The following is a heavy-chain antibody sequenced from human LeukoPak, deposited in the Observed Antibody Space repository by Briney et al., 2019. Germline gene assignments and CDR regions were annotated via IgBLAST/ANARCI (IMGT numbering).Heavy chain of an antibody. CDR3: ASGFNWNMLRTLVYYYYGMDV. CDR1: GGTFSSYA. CDR2: IIPIFGTA. Sequence: GASVKVSCKASGGTFSSYAISWVRQAPGQGLEWMGGIIPIFGTANYAQKFQGRVTITADESTSTAYMELSSLRSEDTAVYYCASGFNWNMLRTLVYYYYGMDVWGQGTTVAVSS. D-gene: IGHD1-1*01. J-gene: IGHJ6*02. V-gene: IGHV1-69*13.